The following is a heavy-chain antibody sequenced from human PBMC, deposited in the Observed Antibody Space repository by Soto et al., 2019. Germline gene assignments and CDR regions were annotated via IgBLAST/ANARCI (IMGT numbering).Heavy chain of an antibody. V-gene: IGHV3-33*01. CDR3: ARQGRSGYFDY. CDR2: IWYDGSNK. CDR1: GFTFSSYG. Sequence: QVQLVESGGGVVQPGRSLRLSCAASGFTFSSYGMRWVRQAPGKGLEWVAVIWYDGSNKYYADSVKGRFTISRDNSKNTLYLQMNSLSAEDTAVYYCARQGRSGYFDYWGQGTLVTVSS. J-gene: IGHJ4*02.